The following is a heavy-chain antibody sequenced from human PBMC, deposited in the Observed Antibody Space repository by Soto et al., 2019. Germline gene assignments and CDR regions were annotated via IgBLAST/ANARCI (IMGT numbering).Heavy chain of an antibody. J-gene: IGHJ5*02. CDR3: ARGAIRIFGVVRWFDP. CDR1: GGSISSYY. CDR2: IYYSGST. V-gene: IGHV4-59*08. Sequence: PSETLSLTCTVSGGSISSYYWSWIRQPPGKGLEWIGYIYYSGSTYYNPSLKSRVTISVDTSKNQFSLKLSSVTAADTAVYYCARGAIRIFGVVRWFDPWGQGTLVTVSS. D-gene: IGHD3-3*01.